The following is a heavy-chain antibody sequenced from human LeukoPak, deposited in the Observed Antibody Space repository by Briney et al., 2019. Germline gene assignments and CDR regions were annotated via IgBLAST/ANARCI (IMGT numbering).Heavy chain of an antibody. CDR3: ARAPLTFGGYFDY. Sequence: ASVKVSCKASGYTFTGYYMHWVRQAPGQGLEWMGWINPNSGGTNYAQKFRGRVTMTRDTSISTAYMELSRLRSDDTAVYYCARAPLTFGGYFDYWGQGTLVTVSS. CDR1: GYTFTGYY. J-gene: IGHJ4*02. D-gene: IGHD3-16*01. CDR2: INPNSGGT. V-gene: IGHV1-2*02.